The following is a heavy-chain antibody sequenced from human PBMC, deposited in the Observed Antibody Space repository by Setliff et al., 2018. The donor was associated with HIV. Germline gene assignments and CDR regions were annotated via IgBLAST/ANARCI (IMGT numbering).Heavy chain of an antibody. J-gene: IGHJ1*01. D-gene: IGHD3-16*01. CDR1: GGSFNDYW. Sequence: PSETLSLTCAVYGGSFNDYWWTWIRQPPGEGLEWIAEINHNGNSNYNSSLKSRVTISVDTSKNQFSLQMSSLRVEDTAMYYCGNKGGQVWGPGTQVTVSS. CDR2: INHNGNS. CDR3: GNKGGQV. V-gene: IGHV4-34*01.